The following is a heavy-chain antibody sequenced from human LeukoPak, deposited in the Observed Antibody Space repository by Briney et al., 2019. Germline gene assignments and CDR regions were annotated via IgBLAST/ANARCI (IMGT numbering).Heavy chain of an antibody. CDR3: TTEKGEYYDILTGYYRRMYYFDY. Sequence: GGSLRLSCAASALTFSNAWMSWVRQAPGKGLEWVGRIKSKTDGWTTDYAAPVKGRFTISRDDSKNTLYLQMNSLKTEDTAVYYCTTEKGEYYDILTGYYRRMYYFDYWGQGTLVTVSS. CDR1: ALTFSNAW. V-gene: IGHV3-15*01. CDR2: IKSKTDGWTT. D-gene: IGHD3-9*01. J-gene: IGHJ4*02.